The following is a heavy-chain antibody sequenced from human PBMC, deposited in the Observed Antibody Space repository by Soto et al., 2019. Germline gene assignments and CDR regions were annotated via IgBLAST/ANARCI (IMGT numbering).Heavy chain of an antibody. CDR1: GFSLTTRGVG. CDR3: AHIPHYYHYDCFDP. CDR2: IYWDDDK. V-gene: IGHV2-5*02. J-gene: IGHJ5*02. Sequence: QITLKESGPTLVKPTQTLTLTCTFSGFSLTTRGVGVGWIRQPPGKALECLALIYWDDDKRYSPSLQSRLSITKDPSKHHAVLTMTNVHPVDTAPYYCAHIPHYYHYDCFDPWGQGTLVSVSS. D-gene: IGHD3-16*01.